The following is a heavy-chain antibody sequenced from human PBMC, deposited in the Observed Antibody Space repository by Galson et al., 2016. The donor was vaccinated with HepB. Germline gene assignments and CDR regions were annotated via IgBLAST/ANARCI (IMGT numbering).Heavy chain of an antibody. D-gene: IGHD1-1*01. CDR3: ARRSGTDLYSFDL. CDR1: GFTFETYA. CDR2: INGLGNST. J-gene: IGHJ4*02. Sequence: SLRLSCAASGFTFETYAMTWVRQAPGKGLEWVSIINGLGNSTYDSDSVKGRFTISRDNSKNTLFLQMSSLRAEDTAFYYCARRSGTDLYSFDLWGQGALVTVSS. V-gene: IGHV3-23*01.